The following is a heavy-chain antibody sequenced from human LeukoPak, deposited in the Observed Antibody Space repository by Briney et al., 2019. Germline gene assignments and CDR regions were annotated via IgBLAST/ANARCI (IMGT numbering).Heavy chain of an antibody. CDR3: ARSSWNWFDP. Sequence: SETLSLTCAVSGGSFSGYSWSWIRQPPGKGLEWIGEISHSGSTNYNPSLKSRVTISVDTSKNQFSLKLSSVTAADTAVYYCARSSWNWFDPWGQGTLVTVSS. J-gene: IGHJ5*02. V-gene: IGHV4-34*01. CDR2: ISHSGST. CDR1: GGSFSGYS. D-gene: IGHD6-13*01.